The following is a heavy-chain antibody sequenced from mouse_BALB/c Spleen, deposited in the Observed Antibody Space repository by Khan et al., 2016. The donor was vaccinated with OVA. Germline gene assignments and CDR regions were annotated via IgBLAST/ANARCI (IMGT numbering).Heavy chain of an antibody. V-gene: IGHV1S137*01. CDR2: ISTYYGDA. CDR3: ARGGGGDRFLY. CDR1: GYTFTDFT. J-gene: IGHJ3*01. Sequence: VQLQESGAELVRPGVSVRISCKGSGYTFTDFTMHWVKQSHAMSLEWIGVISTYYGDANYNQKFKDKATMTVDKSSNTAYMDLARLTSEDSAICYCARGGGGDRFLYWGQGTLVTVSA.